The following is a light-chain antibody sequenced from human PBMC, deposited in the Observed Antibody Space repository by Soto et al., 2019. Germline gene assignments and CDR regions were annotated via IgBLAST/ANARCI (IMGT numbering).Light chain of an antibody. J-gene: IGKJ1*01. Sequence: DIQMTQSPSTLSASVGDRVTITCRASQTFHNILAWYQQKAGKAPKLLIYDASNLESGVPSRFSGSGSGTEFTLTVSSLQPDDFATFYCQQFHSFPWTFGQGTKVEI. V-gene: IGKV1-5*01. CDR1: QTFHNI. CDR2: DAS. CDR3: QQFHSFPWT.